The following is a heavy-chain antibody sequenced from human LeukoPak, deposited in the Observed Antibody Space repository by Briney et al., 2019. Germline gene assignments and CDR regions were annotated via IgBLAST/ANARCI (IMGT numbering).Heavy chain of an antibody. V-gene: IGHV1-2*06. Sequence: ASVKVSCKASGYTFTGYYMHWVRQAPGQGLEWMGRINPNSGGTNYAQKFQGRVTMIRDTSISTAYMELSRLRSDDTAVYYCARVTGPIGKAKGAAFDIWGQGTMVTVSS. CDR3: ARVTGPIGKAKGAAFDI. D-gene: IGHD3-16*01. CDR2: INPNSGGT. CDR1: GYTFTGYY. J-gene: IGHJ3*02.